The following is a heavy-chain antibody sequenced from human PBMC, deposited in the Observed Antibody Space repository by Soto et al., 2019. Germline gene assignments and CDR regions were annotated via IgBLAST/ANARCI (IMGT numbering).Heavy chain of an antibody. CDR2: ISGSGGST. V-gene: IGHV3-23*01. D-gene: IGHD4-17*01. CDR1: GFTFSSYA. Sequence: QSGGSLRLSCAASGFTFSSYAMSWVRQAPGKGLEWVSAISGSGGSTYYADSVKGRFTISRDNSKNTLYLQMNSLRAEDTAVYYCAKDLRYYGGNAVFEYWGQGTLVTVSS. J-gene: IGHJ4*02. CDR3: AKDLRYYGGNAVFEY.